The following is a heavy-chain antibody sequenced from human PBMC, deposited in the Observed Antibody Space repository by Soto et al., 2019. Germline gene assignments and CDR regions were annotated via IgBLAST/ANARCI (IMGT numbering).Heavy chain of an antibody. CDR1: GYTFTSYD. V-gene: IGHV1-8*01. Sequence: ASVKVSCKASGYTFTSYDINWVRQATGQGLEWMGWMNPNSGNTGYAQKFQGRVTMTRNTSISTAYMELSSLRSEDTVVYYCARARRYCSGGSCYLRYYYYYMDVWGKGTTVTVSS. CDR3: ARARRYCSGGSCYLRYYYYYMDV. D-gene: IGHD2-15*01. J-gene: IGHJ6*03. CDR2: MNPNSGNT.